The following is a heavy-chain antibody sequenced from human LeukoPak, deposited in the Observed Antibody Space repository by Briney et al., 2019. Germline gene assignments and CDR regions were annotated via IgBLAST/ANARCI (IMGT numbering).Heavy chain of an antibody. J-gene: IGHJ4*02. CDR2: IWYDGSNK. CDR3: ARDREYYYGSGSFDY. D-gene: IGHD3-10*01. Sequence: PGRSLRLSCAASGFTFSSYGMHWVRQAPGKGLEWVAVIWYDGSNKYYADSVKGRSTISRDNSKNTPYLQMNSLRAEDTAVYYCARDREYYYGSGSFDYWGQGTLVTVSS. V-gene: IGHV3-33*01. CDR1: GFTFSSYG.